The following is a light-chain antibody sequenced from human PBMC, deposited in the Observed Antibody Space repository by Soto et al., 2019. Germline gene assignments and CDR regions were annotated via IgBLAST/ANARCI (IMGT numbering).Light chain of an antibody. CDR3: STYAGSNNYV. V-gene: IGLV2-8*01. CDR2: EVS. J-gene: IGLJ1*01. Sequence: QSALTQPPSASGSPGQSVTISCTGTSSDVGGYNYVSWYQQHPGKAPKLMIYEVSKRPSGVPDRFSGSKSGNTASLTVSGLQAGDEAAYDCSTYAGSNNYVFGTGTKLTVL. CDR1: SSDVGGYNY.